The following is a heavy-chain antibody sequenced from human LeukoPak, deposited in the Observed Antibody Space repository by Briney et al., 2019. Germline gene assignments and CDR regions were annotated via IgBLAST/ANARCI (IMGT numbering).Heavy chain of an antibody. CDR2: ISSSGSTI. J-gene: IGHJ4*02. CDR3: AGGTPEEDY. V-gene: IGHV3-48*03. CDR1: GFTFSSYE. D-gene: IGHD3-16*01. Sequence: PGGSLRLSCAASGFTFSSYEMNWVRQAPGKGLEWVSYISSSGSTIYYADSVKGRLTISRDNAKNSLYLQMNSLRAEDTAVYYCAGGTPEEDYWGQGTLVTVSS.